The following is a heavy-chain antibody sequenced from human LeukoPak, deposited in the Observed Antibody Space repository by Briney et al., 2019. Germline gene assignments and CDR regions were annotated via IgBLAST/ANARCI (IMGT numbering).Heavy chain of an antibody. J-gene: IGHJ3*02. D-gene: IGHD1-26*01. V-gene: IGHV4-39*01. CDR3: AIRASYSAFDI. Sequence: SETLSLTCTVSGGSISSSSYYWGWLRQPPGKGLEWIGSIYYSGSTYYNPSLKSRVTISVDTSKNQFSLKLSSVTAADTAVYYCAIRASYSAFDIWGQGTMVTVSS. CDR1: GGSISSSSYY. CDR2: IYYSGST.